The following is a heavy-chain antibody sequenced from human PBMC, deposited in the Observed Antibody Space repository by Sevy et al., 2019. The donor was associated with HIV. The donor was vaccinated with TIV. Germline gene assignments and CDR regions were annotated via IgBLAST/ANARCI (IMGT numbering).Heavy chain of an antibody. J-gene: IGHJ6*02. Sequence: GGSLRLSCAASGFTFSSYAMSWVRQAPGKGLEWVSAISASGGSTYYADSGKGRFTISTDNSKNTRYLQMNSLRAEDTALYYCAKDQDTIFGVVIPVNRNNGMDVWGQGTTVTVSS. CDR3: AKDQDTIFGVVIPVNRNNGMDV. CDR1: GFTFSSYA. CDR2: ISASGGST. D-gene: IGHD3-3*01. V-gene: IGHV3-23*01.